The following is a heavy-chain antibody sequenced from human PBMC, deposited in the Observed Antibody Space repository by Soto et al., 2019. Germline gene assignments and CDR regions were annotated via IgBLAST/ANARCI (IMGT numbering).Heavy chain of an antibody. CDR3: AKGGSFDI. J-gene: IGHJ4*02. Sequence: QVQLVESGGSVVQPGGSRRLSCAASGFSFSYYGLHWVRQAPGKGLEWLALITHDGYNRYYADSVKGRFTISRDNSKNTIFLQMISLKSEDTAVYYCAKGGSFDIWGQGTPVTVSS. D-gene: IGHD6-6*01. CDR1: GFSFSYYG. CDR2: ITHDGYNR. V-gene: IGHV3-30*18.